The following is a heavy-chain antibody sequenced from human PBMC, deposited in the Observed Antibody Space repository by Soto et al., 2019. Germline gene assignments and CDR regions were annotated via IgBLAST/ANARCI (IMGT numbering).Heavy chain of an antibody. V-gene: IGHV3-30-3*01. Sequence: QVQLVESGGGVVQSGRSLRLSCAASGFTFSSYQIHWVRQAPGKGLEWVAVLSYDGSNKYYADSAKGRFTISRDHSKNTLYLQMNSRTSAGTAVYYCARARYGMDVWGRGTTVTVSS. CDR3: ARARYGMDV. CDR1: GFTFSSYQ. J-gene: IGHJ6*02. CDR2: LSYDGSNK.